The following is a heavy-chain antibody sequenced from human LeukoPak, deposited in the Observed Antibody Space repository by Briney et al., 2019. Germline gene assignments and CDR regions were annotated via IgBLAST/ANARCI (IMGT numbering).Heavy chain of an antibody. V-gene: IGHV3-23*01. D-gene: IGHD1-26*01. CDR1: GFTFSSNV. Sequence: PGGSLRLSCAASGFTFSSNVMIWDRQAPGKGLEWVSSIPASGGSTYYADSVKGRFTISRDNSKNSLYLQMNSLRAEDTAVYYCAREIIAATLDGWGQGTLVIVSS. CDR2: IPASGGST. J-gene: IGHJ4*02. CDR3: AREIIAATLDG.